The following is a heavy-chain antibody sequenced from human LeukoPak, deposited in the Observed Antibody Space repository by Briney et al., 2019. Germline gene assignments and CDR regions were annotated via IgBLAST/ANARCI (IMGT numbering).Heavy chain of an antibody. Sequence: RPSETLSLTCAVSGGSISSSNWWSWVRQPPGKGLEWIGEIYHSGSTNYNPSLKSRVTISVDKSKNQFSPKLSSVTAADTAVYYCARVAVAGHGGVYWGQGTLVTVSS. V-gene: IGHV4-4*02. J-gene: IGHJ4*02. D-gene: IGHD6-19*01. CDR2: IYHSGST. CDR3: ARVAVAGHGGVY. CDR1: GGSISSSNW.